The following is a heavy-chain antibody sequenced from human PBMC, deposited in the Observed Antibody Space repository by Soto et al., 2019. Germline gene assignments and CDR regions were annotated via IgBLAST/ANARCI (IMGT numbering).Heavy chain of an antibody. CDR1: GFTFSSYA. J-gene: IGHJ4*02. CDR2: ISGGGETT. V-gene: IGHV3-23*01. CDR3: AFNSGSGSYYFDY. D-gene: IGHD3-10*01. Sequence: EVQLLESGGGLVQPGGSLRLSCSASGFTFSSYAMWWVRHAPGKGLECVSAISGGGETTYYADSVKGRFTISRDNSKNTLYLQMNILRAEDTAVYYCAFNSGSGSYYFDYWGQGTLVTVSS.